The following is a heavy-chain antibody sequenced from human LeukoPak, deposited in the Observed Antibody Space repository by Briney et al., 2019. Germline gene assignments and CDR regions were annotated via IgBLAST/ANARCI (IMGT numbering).Heavy chain of an antibody. Sequence: RGSLRLSCAASGFTSSDYYMSWIRQAPGKGLGWVSYISSSGSTIYYADSVKGRFTISRDNAKNSLYLQMNSLRAEDTAVYYCAAGYSSSWYEDYWGQGTLVTVSS. CDR3: AAGYSSSWYEDY. V-gene: IGHV3-11*01. CDR2: ISSSGSTI. J-gene: IGHJ4*02. D-gene: IGHD6-13*01. CDR1: GFTSSDYY.